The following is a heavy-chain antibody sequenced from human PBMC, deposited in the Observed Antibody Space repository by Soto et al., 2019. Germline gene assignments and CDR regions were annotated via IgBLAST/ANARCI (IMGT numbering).Heavy chain of an antibody. D-gene: IGHD6-19*01. V-gene: IGHV1-2*02. CDR2: FNPNSGDT. J-gene: IGHJ4*02. Sequence: VASVKFCKASGYIFTAYSMHWVRQAPGQGLEWVGWFNPNSGDTIYAQKFQGRVTLTGDTSISTAYMELYSLTSDDTAVYYCAREASAVISLDYWGQGTLVTVSS. CDR1: GYIFTAYS. CDR3: AREASAVISLDY.